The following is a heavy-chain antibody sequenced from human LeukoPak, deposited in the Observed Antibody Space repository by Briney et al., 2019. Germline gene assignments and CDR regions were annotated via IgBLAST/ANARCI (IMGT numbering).Heavy chain of an antibody. J-gene: IGHJ6*02. V-gene: IGHV4-30-4*01. D-gene: IGHD3-22*01. CDR2: IYYSGST. CDR3: ARSNYYDSSGYRSYYYYGMDV. CDR1: GGSISSGDYY. Sequence: PSETLSLTCTVSGGSISSGDYYWGWIRQPPGTGLEWIGYIYYSGSTYYNPSLKSRVTISVDTSKNQFSLKLSSVTAADTAVYYCARSNYYDSSGYRSYYYYGMDVWGQGTTVTVSS.